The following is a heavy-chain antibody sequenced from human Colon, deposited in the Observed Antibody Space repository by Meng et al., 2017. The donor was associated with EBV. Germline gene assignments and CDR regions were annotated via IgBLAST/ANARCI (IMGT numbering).Heavy chain of an antibody. CDR2: IHHNGNT. CDR3: ARTAICIGGSCTTWDY. J-gene: IGHJ4*02. V-gene: IGHV4-4*02. CDR1: GDSLSSANW. D-gene: IGHD2-15*01. Sequence: QVQLEEAGPGLGKPSETLSLTCAVSGDSLSSANWWSWVRQPPGKGLEWIGEIHHNGNTNYNPSLKSRVTISVDKSKNQFVLKVTSVTAADTAVYYCARTAICIGGSCTTWDYWGQGALVTVSS.